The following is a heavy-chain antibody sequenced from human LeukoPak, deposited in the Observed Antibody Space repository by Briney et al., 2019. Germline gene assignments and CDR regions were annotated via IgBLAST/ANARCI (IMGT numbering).Heavy chain of an antibody. CDR2: IYPSGST. D-gene: IGHD3-16*01. V-gene: IGHV4-61*02. J-gene: IGHJ6*03. Sequence: SETLSLTCSVSGDSISSGSFYWSWIRQPAGRGLEWIGRIYPSGSTNYNPSLKSRVTISLDTSKNQFSLKLSSVTAADTAVYYCARAPVSTAYLHYYSMDVWGKGTTVTVSS. CDR1: GDSISSGSFY. CDR3: ARAPVSTAYLHYYSMDV.